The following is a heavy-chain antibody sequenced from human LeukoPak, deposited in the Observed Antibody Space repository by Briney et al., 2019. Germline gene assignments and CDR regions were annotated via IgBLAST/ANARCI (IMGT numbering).Heavy chain of an antibody. CDR1: GFTFSSYA. CDR2: ISGSGGST. J-gene: IGHJ5*02. CDR3: AKDSSSWFFVRIGFDP. D-gene: IGHD6-13*01. Sequence: GGSLRLSCAASGFTFSSYAMSWVRQAPGKGLEWVSAISGSGGSTYYADSVKGRFTISRDNSKNTPYLQMNSLRAEDTAVYYCAKDSSSWFFVRIGFDPWGQGTLVTVSS. V-gene: IGHV3-23*01.